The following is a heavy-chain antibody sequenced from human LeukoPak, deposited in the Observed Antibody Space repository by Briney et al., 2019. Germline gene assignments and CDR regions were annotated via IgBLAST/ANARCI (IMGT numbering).Heavy chain of an antibody. J-gene: IGHJ4*02. Sequence: SETLSLTCAVYGGSFSGYYWSWIRQPPGKGLEWIGEINHSGSTNYNPSLKSRVTISVDTSKNQFSLKLSSVTAADTAVYYCAREDSIAAAAYYWGQGTLVTVSS. CDR3: AREDSIAAAAYY. D-gene: IGHD6-13*01. CDR2: INHSGST. V-gene: IGHV4-34*01. CDR1: GGSFSGYY.